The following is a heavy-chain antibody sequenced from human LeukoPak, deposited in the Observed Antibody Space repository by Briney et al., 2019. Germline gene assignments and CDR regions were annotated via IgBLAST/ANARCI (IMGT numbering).Heavy chain of an antibody. V-gene: IGHV3-7*03. J-gene: IGHJ4*02. CDR1: GFTFSSYW. CDR2: IKQDGSEK. Sequence: GGSLRLSCAASGFTFSSYWMSWVRQAPGKGLEWVANIKQDGSEKHYVDSVKGRFTISRDNAKNSLYLQMNSLRAEDTAVYYCAISGGYWAWAHWGQGTLVTVSS. CDR3: AISGGYWAWAH. D-gene: IGHD1-26*01.